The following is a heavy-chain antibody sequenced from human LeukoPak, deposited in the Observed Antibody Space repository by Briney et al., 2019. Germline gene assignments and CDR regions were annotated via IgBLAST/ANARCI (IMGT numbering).Heavy chain of an antibody. V-gene: IGHV5-51*03. CDR2: IYPGDSDT. Sequence: PGESLKISCKGSVYSFTSYWIGWVRQMPGKGLEWMGIIYPGDSDTRYSPSFQGQVTISADKSISTAYLQWSSLKASDTAMYYCARPPSEDQDYYDNGYWGQGTLVTVSS. J-gene: IGHJ4*02. D-gene: IGHD3-22*01. CDR3: ARPPSEDQDYYDNGY. CDR1: VYSFTSYW.